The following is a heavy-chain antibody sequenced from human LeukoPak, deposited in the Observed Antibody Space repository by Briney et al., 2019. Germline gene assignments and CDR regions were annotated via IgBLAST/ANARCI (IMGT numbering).Heavy chain of an antibody. CDR3: ARVQGYCSSTSCYGEDY. V-gene: IGHV3-21*01. D-gene: IGHD2-2*01. Sequence: GGSLRLSCAASGFTFSSYWMNWVRQAPGKGLEWVSSISSSSSYIYYADSVKGRFTISRDNAKNSLYLQMNSLRAEDTAVYYCARVQGYCSSTSCYGEDYWGQGTLVTVSS. CDR2: ISSSSSYI. J-gene: IGHJ4*02. CDR1: GFTFSSYW.